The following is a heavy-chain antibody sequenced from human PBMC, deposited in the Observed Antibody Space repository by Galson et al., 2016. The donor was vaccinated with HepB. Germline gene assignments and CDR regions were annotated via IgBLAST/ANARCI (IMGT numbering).Heavy chain of an antibody. Sequence: PALVKPTQTLTLTCTVSGVSLSTSGVGVGWIRRPPGKALEWLALVYWDDDKRCSPSLQSRLAITKDTSNTQVLLTMTNMDTVDTTTYYFVQEVAKLGGFWGHGTLVTVSS. V-gene: IGHV2-5*02. CDR3: VQEVAKLGGF. D-gene: IGHD2-15*01. CDR2: VYWDDDK. J-gene: IGHJ4*01. CDR1: GVSLSTSGVG.